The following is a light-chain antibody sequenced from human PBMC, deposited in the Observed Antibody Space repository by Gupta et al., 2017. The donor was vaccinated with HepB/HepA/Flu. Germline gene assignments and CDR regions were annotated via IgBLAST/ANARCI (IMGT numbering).Light chain of an antibody. CDR3: SSCTSSSTVV. V-gene: IGLV2-14*03. CDR1: SSDVGGYNS. J-gene: IGLJ2*01. CDR2: DVS. Sequence: QSALTQPASVSGSPGQSITIPCTGTSSDVGGYNSVSWYQHHPGKAPKLLIYDVSNRPSGVSNRFSGSRSGNTASLTISGLQAEDEADYYCSSCTSSSTVVFGGGTKLTVL.